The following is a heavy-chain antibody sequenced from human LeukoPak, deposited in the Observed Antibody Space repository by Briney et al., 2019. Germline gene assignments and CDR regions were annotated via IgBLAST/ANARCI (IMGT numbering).Heavy chain of an antibody. CDR2: IYDSGST. D-gene: IGHD4-17*01. CDR1: GASISSYY. J-gene: IGHJ6*04. Sequence: SETLSLTCTVSGASISSYYWSWIRQPPGKALEWIGYIYDSGSTNYNPSLKSRLTISVDTSNNQFSLKLSSVTAADTAVYYCARGSVTTYYFYGMDVWGKGTTLTVSS. V-gene: IGHV4-59*01. CDR3: ARGSVTTYYFYGMDV.